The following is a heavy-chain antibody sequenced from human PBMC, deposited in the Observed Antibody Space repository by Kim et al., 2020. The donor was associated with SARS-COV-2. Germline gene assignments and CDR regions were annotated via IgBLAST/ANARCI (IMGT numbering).Heavy chain of an antibody. J-gene: IGHJ5*02. V-gene: IGHV1-18*01. CDR3: ARGRCNYDISGGIWFDA. CDR2: ISAYNGNT. D-gene: IGHD3-22*01. Sequence: ASVKVSCKASGYTFTSYGISWVRQAPGQGLEWMGWISAYNGNTNYAQKLQGRVTMTTDTSTSTAYMELRSLRSDDTAVYYCARGRCNYDISGGIWFDAWGQGTLVTVSS. CDR1: GYTFTSYG.